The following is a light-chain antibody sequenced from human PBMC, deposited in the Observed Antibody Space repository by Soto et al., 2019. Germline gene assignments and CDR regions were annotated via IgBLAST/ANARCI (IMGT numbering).Light chain of an antibody. V-gene: IGKV3-20*01. CDR2: GIS. Sequence: EVVLTQSPGTLSLFPGERATLSCRASQSVTNSYLAWYQQKTGQAPRPLIYGISNRATGIPDRFSGSGSGTDFTLTISRLEPEDFAVYYCHQYGSSWTFGQGTKVEIK. CDR1: QSVTNSY. J-gene: IGKJ1*01. CDR3: HQYGSSWT.